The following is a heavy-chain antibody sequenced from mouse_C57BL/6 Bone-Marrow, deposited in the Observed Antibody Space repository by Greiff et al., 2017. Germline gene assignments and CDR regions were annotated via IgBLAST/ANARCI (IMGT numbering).Heavy chain of an antibody. CDR3: ARRYGSRRDYAMDY. D-gene: IGHD1-1*01. V-gene: IGHV5-12*01. J-gene: IGHJ4*01. CDR2: ISNGGGST. CDR1: GFTFSDYY. Sequence: EVKVVESGGGLVQPGGSLKLSCAASGFTFSDYYMYWVRQTPEKRLEWVAYISNGGGSTYYPDTVKGRFTISRDNAKNTLYLQMSRLKSEDTAMYYCARRYGSRRDYAMDYWGQGTSVTVSS.